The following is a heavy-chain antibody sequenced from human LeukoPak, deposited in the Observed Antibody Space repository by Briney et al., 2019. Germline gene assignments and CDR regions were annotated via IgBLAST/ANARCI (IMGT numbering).Heavy chain of an antibody. CDR2: ISYDGSNK. Sequence: GRSLRLSCAASGFTFSSYGMHWVRQAPGKGLEWVAVISYDGSNKYYADSVKGPFTISRDNSKNTLYLQMNSLRAEDTAVYYCARELDPPLFTTVTWGFDYWGQGTLVTVSS. J-gene: IGHJ4*02. D-gene: IGHD4-17*01. CDR1: GFTFSSYG. CDR3: ARELDPPLFTTVTWGFDY. V-gene: IGHV3-30*03.